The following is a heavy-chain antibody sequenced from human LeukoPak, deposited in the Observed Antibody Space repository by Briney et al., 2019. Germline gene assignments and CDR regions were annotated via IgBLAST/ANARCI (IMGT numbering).Heavy chain of an antibody. V-gene: IGHV3-30*02. CDR3: AGRYCSSTSCYSDY. D-gene: IGHD2-2*02. CDR1: GFTFSSYG. Sequence: PGESLKISCAASGFTFSSYGMHWVRQAPGKGLEWVAFIRYDGSNKYYADSVKGRFTISRDNSKNTLYLQMNSLRAEDTAVYYCAGRYCSSTSCYSDYWGQGTLVTVSS. J-gene: IGHJ4*02. CDR2: IRYDGSNK.